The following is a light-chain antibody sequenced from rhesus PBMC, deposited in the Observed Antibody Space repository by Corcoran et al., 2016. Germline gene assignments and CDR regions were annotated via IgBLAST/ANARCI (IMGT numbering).Light chain of an antibody. CDR3: QHGYGTPLT. CDR1: INVNNY. Sequence: DIQMTQSPSSLSASVGDRVTITCRASINVNNYLNWYQQKPGKAPKPLLYKASPLQSGVPSRVSGSGSGTDYTFTISSIQPEDVGTYYCQHGYGTPLTVGGGTKVEIK. V-gene: IGKV1-74*01. CDR2: KAS. J-gene: IGKJ4*01.